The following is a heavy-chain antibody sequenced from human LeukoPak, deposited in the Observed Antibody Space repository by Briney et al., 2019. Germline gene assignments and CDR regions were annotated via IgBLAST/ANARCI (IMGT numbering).Heavy chain of an antibody. V-gene: IGHV4-31*03. Sequence: NPSQTLSLTCTVSGGSISSGGYYWSWIRQPPGKGLEWIGYIYYSGSTYYNPSLKSRVTISVDTSKNQFSLKLSSVTAADTAVYYCAREVWALSGLGAFDIWGQGTMVTVSS. CDR3: AREVWALSGLGAFDI. CDR2: IYYSGST. CDR1: GGSISSGGYY. D-gene: IGHD3-22*01. J-gene: IGHJ3*02.